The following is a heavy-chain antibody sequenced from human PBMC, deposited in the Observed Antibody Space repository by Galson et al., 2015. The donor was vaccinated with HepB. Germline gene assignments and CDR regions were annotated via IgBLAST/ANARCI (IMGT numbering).Heavy chain of an antibody. CDR2: ISYDGSNK. Sequence: SLRLSCAASGFTFSSYAMHWVRQAPGKGLEWVAVISYDGSNKYYVDSVKGRFTISRDNSKNTLYLQMNSLRAEDTAVYYCAREVYGDGSIYYYYGMDVWGQGTTVTVSS. V-gene: IGHV3-30-3*01. CDR3: AREVYGDGSIYYYYGMDV. D-gene: IGHD4-17*01. J-gene: IGHJ6*02. CDR1: GFTFSSYA.